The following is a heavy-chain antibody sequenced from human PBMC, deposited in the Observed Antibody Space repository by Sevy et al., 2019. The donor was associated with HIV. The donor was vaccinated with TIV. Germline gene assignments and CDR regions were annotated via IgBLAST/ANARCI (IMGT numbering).Heavy chain of an antibody. D-gene: IGHD4-17*01. V-gene: IGHV3-7*01. Sequence: GGSLRLSCAASGFTFSNYWMSWVRQAPGKGLEWVANIKQDGSEKYYVDSVKGRFTISRDIAKNTLHLQMNSLRAEDTAVYYCARDLEFYDSGDYGPAFMPDFWGHGTLVTVSS. CDR1: GFTFSNYW. J-gene: IGHJ4*01. CDR3: ARDLEFYDSGDYGPAFMPDF. CDR2: IKQDGSEK.